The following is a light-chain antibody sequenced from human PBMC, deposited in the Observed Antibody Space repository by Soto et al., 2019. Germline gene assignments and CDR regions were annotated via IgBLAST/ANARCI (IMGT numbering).Light chain of an antibody. CDR1: SSDVGGYNY. Sequence: QSALTQPASVSGSPGQSITISCTGTSSDVGGYNYVSWYQQHPGKAPKLLIYDVSNRPSGVSNRFSGSKSGNTASLTISGLRAEDEADYYCSSYTGSSTLSVFGTGTKVTVL. CDR3: SSYTGSSTLSV. J-gene: IGLJ1*01. V-gene: IGLV2-14*01. CDR2: DVS.